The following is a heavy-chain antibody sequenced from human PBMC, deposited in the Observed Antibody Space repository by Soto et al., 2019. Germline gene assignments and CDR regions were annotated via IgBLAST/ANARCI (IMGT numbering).Heavy chain of an antibody. Sequence: QVQLVQSGAEVKKPGSSVRVSCKASGDTFNFYTIHWVRQAPGQGLEWLGRIIPMVGMSNYAQRFLGRVTMIADKSTSTVYMQLSSLRSEDTALYYCATSYGSGSRPFDNWGQGTLVSVSS. J-gene: IGHJ5*02. CDR3: ATSYGSGSRPFDN. V-gene: IGHV1-69*02. D-gene: IGHD3-10*01. CDR1: GDTFNFYT. CDR2: IIPMVGMS.